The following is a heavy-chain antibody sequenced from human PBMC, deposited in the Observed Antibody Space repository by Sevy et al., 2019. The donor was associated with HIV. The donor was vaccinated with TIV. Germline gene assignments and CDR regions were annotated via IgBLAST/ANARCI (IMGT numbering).Heavy chain of an antibody. J-gene: IGHJ6*02. CDR3: ARFDLWTTYYYSDMDV. CDR2: INHSGVT. V-gene: IGHV4-34*01. Sequence: SETLSLTCAVYGTSFNNYYWVWIRQPPGKGLEWIGEINHSGVTTYNPSLKSRVAISIDTSKNLFSLILNSVTAADTAVYYCARFDLWTTYYYSDMDVWGQGTTVTVSS. CDR1: GTSFNNYY. D-gene: IGHD3-3*01.